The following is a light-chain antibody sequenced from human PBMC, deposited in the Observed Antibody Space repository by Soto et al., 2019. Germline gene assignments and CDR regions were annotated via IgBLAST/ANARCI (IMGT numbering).Light chain of an antibody. Sequence: QSVLTQPASVSGSPGQSITISCTGTSSDVGGYNYVSWYQQHPGKAPKLMIYDVSNRPSGVSNRFSGSKSGNTASLTISGLQGEDEADYYCNSYTSGTTLVFGTGTKLTVL. V-gene: IGLV2-14*03. J-gene: IGLJ1*01. CDR1: SSDVGGYNY. CDR3: NSYTSGTTLV. CDR2: DVS.